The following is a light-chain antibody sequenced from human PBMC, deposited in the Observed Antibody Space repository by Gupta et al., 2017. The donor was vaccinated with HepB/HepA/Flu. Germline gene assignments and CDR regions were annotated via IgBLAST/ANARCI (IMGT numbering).Light chain of an antibody. J-gene: IGLJ2*01. CDR2: DVS. V-gene: IGLV2-14*01. Sequence: QSALTQPAAVSGSPGQSITISCTGTSSDVGGYNYVSWYQQHPGKAPKLMIYDVSNQPSGVSNRFSASKSGNTASLTIFGLQAEDEADYYCSSYTSSSTVVFGGGTKLTVL. CDR1: SSDVGGYNY. CDR3: SSYTSSSTVV.